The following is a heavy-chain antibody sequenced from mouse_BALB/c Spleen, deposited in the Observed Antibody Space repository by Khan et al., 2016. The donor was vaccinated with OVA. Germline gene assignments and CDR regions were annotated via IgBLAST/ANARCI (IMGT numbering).Heavy chain of an antibody. CDR1: GYTFATYW. CDR3: ARRGLDGIFVY. D-gene: IGHD2-1*01. J-gene: IGHJ3*01. V-gene: IGHV1-7*01. Sequence: VQLQQSGAELAKPGASVKMSCKASGYTFATYWMHWIKQRPGQGLEWIGYIIPSTAYTEYNQKFKDKATLTTDTSSSTAYMQLSGLTSEDSAVYYCARRGLDGIFVYGGQGTLVTVSA. CDR2: IIPSTAYT.